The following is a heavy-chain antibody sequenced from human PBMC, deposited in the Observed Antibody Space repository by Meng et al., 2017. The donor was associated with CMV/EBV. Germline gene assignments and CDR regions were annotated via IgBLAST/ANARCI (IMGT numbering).Heavy chain of an antibody. V-gene: IGHV3-53*01. Sequence: GGSLRLSCAASGFTVSSNYMSWVRQAPGKGLEWVSVIYSGGSTYYADSVKGRFTISRDNSKNTLYLQMNSLRAEDTAVYYCAKDGRAAGTSFGDYWGQGTLVTVSS. D-gene: IGHD6-13*01. J-gene: IGHJ4*02. CDR3: AKDGRAAGTSFGDY. CDR1: GFTVSSNY. CDR2: IYSGGST.